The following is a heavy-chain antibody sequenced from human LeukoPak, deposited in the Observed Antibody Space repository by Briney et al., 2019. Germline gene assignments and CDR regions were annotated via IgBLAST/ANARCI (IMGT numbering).Heavy chain of an antibody. CDR1: GFSFSDYS. CDR3: ARASVPTAHYYFDY. Sequence: GGSLRLSCAASGFSFSDYSMNWVRQAPGKGLEWVSSISSISAYIYYADSVKGRFTISRDNAKNSLFLQMNSLRAEDAAVYYCARASVPTAHYYFDYWGQGTLSPSPQ. V-gene: IGHV3-21*01. D-gene: IGHD2-2*01. CDR2: ISSISAYI. J-gene: IGHJ4*02.